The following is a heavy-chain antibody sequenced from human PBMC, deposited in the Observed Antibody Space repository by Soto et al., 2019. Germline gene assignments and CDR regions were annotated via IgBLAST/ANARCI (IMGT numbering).Heavy chain of an antibody. Sequence: SVKVSCKASGGTFSSYAISWVRQAPGQRLEWMGGIIPIFGTANYAQKFQGRVTITADESTSTAYMELSSLRSEDTAVYYCARHNYYDSSGYLSDFDYWGQGTLVTVSS. CDR2: IIPIFGTA. CDR3: ARHNYYDSSGYLSDFDY. CDR1: GGTFSSYA. V-gene: IGHV1-69*13. D-gene: IGHD3-22*01. J-gene: IGHJ4*02.